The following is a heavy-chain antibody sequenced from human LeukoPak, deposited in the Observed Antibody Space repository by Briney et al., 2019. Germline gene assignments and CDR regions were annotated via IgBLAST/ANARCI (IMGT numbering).Heavy chain of an antibody. D-gene: IGHD1-7*01. CDR1: GYRFTDYW. J-gene: IGHJ4*02. V-gene: IGHV1-3*03. CDR3: ARSDYWDSLDY. CDR2: INAGNGHT. Sequence: ESLKISCKGSGYRFTDYWIGWVRQAPGQRLEWMGWINAGNGHTKYSQEFQGRVTITRDTSASTAYMELSSLRSEDMAVYYCARSDYWDSLDYWGQGTLVTVSS.